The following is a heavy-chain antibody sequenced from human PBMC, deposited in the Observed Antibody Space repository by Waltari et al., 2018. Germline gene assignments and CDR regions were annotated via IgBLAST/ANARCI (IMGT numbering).Heavy chain of an antibody. CDR1: GFAFSTYW. D-gene: IGHD1-26*01. J-gene: IGHJ3*02. CDR3: ARWELLFVRGDAFDI. Sequence: VQLVESGGGLVQPGGSLRLSCSASGFAFSTYWMNWFSHSQGKGLVWVSRINSDGSSTSYADSVKGRFTIPRDNAKNTLYLQMNSLRAEDTAVYYCARWELLFVRGDAFDIWGQGTMVTVSS. CDR2: INSDGSST. V-gene: IGHV3-74*01.